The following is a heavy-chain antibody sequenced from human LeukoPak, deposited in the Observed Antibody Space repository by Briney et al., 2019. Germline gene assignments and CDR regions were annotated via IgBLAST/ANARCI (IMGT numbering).Heavy chain of an antibody. CDR2: IYYSGST. CDR3: ARLRDWFDP. J-gene: IGHJ5*02. V-gene: IGHV4-59*01. Sequence: PSETLSLTCTVSGGSISSYYWSWIRQPPAPGLEWIGYIYYSGSTNYNPSLKSRVTIAVDTSKNQFSLKLSSVTAADTAVYYCARLRDWFDPWGQGTLVTVSS. CDR1: GGSISSYY.